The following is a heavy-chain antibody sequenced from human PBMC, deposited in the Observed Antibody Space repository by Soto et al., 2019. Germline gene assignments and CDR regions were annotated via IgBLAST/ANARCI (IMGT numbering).Heavy chain of an antibody. CDR2: IIPIFGTA. Sequence: GASVKVSCKASGGTFSSYAISWVRQAPGQGLEWMGGIIPIFGTANYAQKFQGRVTITADESTSTAYMELSSLRSEDTAVYYCARAHDYSNYEDYYYYGMDVWGKGPTVTVSS. J-gene: IGHJ6*04. CDR1: GGTFSSYA. V-gene: IGHV1-69*13. CDR3: ARAHDYSNYEDYYYYGMDV. D-gene: IGHD4-4*01.